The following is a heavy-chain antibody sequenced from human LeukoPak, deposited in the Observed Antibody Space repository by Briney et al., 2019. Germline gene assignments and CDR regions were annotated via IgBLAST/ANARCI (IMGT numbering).Heavy chain of an antibody. CDR1: GYTFSNYF. V-gene: IGHV1-2*02. CDR3: ARGSVWIEMGLGY. J-gene: IGHJ4*02. Sequence: GASVKVSCKASGYTFSNYFIYWVRQAPGHGLEWMGGINPTSGDTNYAPKFQGRVTMPRDTSISTAYMALNRLSSDDTAVYYCARGSVWIEMGLGYWGQGTLVTVSS. D-gene: IGHD3/OR15-3a*01. CDR2: INPTSGDT.